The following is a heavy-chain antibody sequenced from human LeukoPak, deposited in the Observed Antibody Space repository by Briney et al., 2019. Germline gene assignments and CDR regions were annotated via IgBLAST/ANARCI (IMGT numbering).Heavy chain of an antibody. Sequence: PSETLSLTCTVSGGSISSYYWSWIRQPPGKGLEWIGYIYYSGSTNYNPSLKSRVTISVDTSKNQFSLKLSSVTAADTAVYYCARRTYGSGWYFDYWGQGTLVTVSS. V-gene: IGHV4-59*08. CDR2: IYYSGST. CDR3: ARRTYGSGWYFDY. D-gene: IGHD6-19*01. J-gene: IGHJ4*02. CDR1: GGSISSYY.